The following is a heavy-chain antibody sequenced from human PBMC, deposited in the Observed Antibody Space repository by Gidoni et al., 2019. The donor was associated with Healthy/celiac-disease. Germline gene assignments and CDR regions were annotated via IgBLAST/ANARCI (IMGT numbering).Heavy chain of an antibody. CDR2: ISSSSSYI. CDR1: GFTFSRYS. J-gene: IGHJ6*02. D-gene: IGHD1-7*01. CDR3: ASGITGTNSYYYGMDV. V-gene: IGHV3-21*01. Sequence: EVQLVESGGGLVKPGGSLRLSCAASGFTFSRYSMNWVRQAPGKGLEWVSSISSSSSYIYYADSVKGRFTIARDNAKNSLYLQMNSLRAEDTAVYYCASGITGTNSYYYGMDVWGQGTTVTVSS.